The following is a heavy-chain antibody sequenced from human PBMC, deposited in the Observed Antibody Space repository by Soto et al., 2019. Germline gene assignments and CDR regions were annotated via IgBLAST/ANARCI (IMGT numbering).Heavy chain of an antibody. Sequence: QVQLVQSGAEVKKPGSSVNVSCKASGGTFSSYAISWVRQAPGQGLEWMGGIIPIFGTANYAQKFQGRVTITADESTSTAYMELSSLRSEDTAVYYCARDRGCSGGSCYSGVDAFDIWCQGTMVTVSS. CDR1: GGTFSSYA. CDR3: ARDRGCSGGSCYSGVDAFDI. D-gene: IGHD2-15*01. J-gene: IGHJ3*02. CDR2: IIPIFGTA. V-gene: IGHV1-69*01.